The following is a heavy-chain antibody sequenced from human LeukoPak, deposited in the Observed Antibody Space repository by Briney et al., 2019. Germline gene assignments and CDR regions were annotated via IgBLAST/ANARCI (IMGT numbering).Heavy chain of an antibody. CDR2: IYSGGST. V-gene: IGHV3-66*01. CDR1: GFTVSSNY. D-gene: IGHD4-23*01. CDR3: ARVSGGGTIFDY. J-gene: IGHJ4*02. Sequence: GGSLRLSCAASGFTVSSNYMSWVRQAPGKGLEWVSVIYSGGSTYYADSVKGRFTISRDNSKNTLYLQMSSLRAEDTAVYYCARVSGGGTIFDYWGQGTLVTVSS.